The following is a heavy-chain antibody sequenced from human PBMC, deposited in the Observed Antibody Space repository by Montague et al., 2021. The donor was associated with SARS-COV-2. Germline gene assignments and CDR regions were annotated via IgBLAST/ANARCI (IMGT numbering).Heavy chain of an antibody. CDR3: ARVAGGYYHGSSAYLDY. CDR2: INQSGRT. CDR1: GGSISGYY. Sequence: SETLSLTCAVYGGSISGYYWSWIRQPPGKGLEWIGEINQSGRTNYNPSLKSRVTLSVDTPKKQFSLQLSSMTAADTAVYYCARVAGGYYHGSSAYLDYWGQGTLVTVSS. D-gene: IGHD3-22*01. J-gene: IGHJ4*02. V-gene: IGHV4-34*01.